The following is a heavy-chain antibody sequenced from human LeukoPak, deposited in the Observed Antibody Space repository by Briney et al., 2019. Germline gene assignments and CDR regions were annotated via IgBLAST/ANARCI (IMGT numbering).Heavy chain of an antibody. V-gene: IGHV5-10-1*01. CDR3: ARLRYCSGGSCYHYFDY. D-gene: IGHD2-15*01. Sequence: GESLKISCQGSGYSFTSYWISWVRQMPGKGLEWMGRIDPSDSYTNYSPSFQGHVTISADKSISTAHLQWSSLKASDTAMYYCARLRYCSGGSCYHYFDYWGQGTLVTVSS. CDR2: IDPSDSYT. J-gene: IGHJ4*02. CDR1: GYSFTSYW.